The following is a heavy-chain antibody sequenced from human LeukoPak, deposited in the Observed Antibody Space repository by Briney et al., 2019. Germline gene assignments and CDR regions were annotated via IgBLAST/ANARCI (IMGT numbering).Heavy chain of an antibody. CDR2: IYSGGST. CDR1: GFTFDDYG. D-gene: IGHD1-26*01. V-gene: IGHV3-66*01. Sequence: GGSLRLSCAASGFTFDDYGMSWVRQAPGKGLEWVSVIYSGGSTYYADSVKGRFTISRDNSKNTLYLQMNSLRAEDTAVYYCARDESGGSDYWGQGTLVTVSS. CDR3: ARDESGGSDY. J-gene: IGHJ4*02.